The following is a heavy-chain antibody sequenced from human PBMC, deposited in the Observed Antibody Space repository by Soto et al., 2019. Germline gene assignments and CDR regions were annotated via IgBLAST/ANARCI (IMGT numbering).Heavy chain of an antibody. CDR1: GYSFTSYW. Sequence: PGESLKISCKGSGYSFTSYWIGWVRQMPGKGLEWMGIIYPGDSDTRYSPSFQGQVTISADKSIGTAYLQWSSLKASDTAMYYCARHEGIVGATPLAFDIWGQGTMVTVSS. J-gene: IGHJ3*02. CDR3: ARHEGIVGATPLAFDI. V-gene: IGHV5-51*01. CDR2: IYPGDSDT. D-gene: IGHD1-26*01.